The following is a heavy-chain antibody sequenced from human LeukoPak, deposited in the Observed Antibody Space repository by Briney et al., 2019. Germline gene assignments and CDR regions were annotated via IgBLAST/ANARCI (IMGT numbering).Heavy chain of an antibody. D-gene: IGHD3-10*01. CDR2: IKQDGSEK. Sequence: GGSLRLSCAASGFTLSSYGMSWVRQAPGKGLEWVANIKQDGSEKYYVDSVKGRFTISRDNAKNSLYLQMNSLRAEDTAVYYCARDGNSYGSGRPHFDYWGQGTLVTVSS. J-gene: IGHJ4*02. V-gene: IGHV3-7*01. CDR3: ARDGNSYGSGRPHFDY. CDR1: GFTLSSYG.